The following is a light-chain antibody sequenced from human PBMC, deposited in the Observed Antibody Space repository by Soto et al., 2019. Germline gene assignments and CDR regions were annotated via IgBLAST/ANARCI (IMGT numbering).Light chain of an antibody. CDR2: EGS. Sequence: QSVLTQPASVSGSPGQSITISCTGTSSDVGSYNLVSWYQQHPGKAPKLMIYEGSKRPSGVSNRFSGSKSGNTASLTISGXXXXXXXXXXXCSYAGSSTSVVFGGGTQLTVL. CDR1: SSDVGSYNL. CDR3: CSYAGSSTSVV. J-gene: IGLJ2*01. V-gene: IGLV2-23*01.